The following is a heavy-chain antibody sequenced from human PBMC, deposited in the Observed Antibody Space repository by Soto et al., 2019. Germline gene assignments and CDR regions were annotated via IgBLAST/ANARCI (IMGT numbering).Heavy chain of an antibody. CDR1: GFTFSSYA. CDR2: ISYDGSNK. CDR3: ARYLTN. J-gene: IGHJ4*02. V-gene: IGHV3-30-3*01. D-gene: IGHD1-1*01. Sequence: ESGGGVVQPGRSLRLSCAASGFTFSSYAMHWVRQAPGKGLEWVAVISYDGSNKYYADSVKGRFTISRDNSKNTLYLQMNSLRAEDTAVYYCARYLTNWGQGTLVTVSS.